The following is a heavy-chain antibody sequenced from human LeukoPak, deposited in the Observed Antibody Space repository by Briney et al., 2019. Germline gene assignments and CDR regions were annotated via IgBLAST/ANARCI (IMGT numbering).Heavy chain of an antibody. J-gene: IGHJ6*02. V-gene: IGHV4-38-2*02. Sequence: SETLSLTCGVSGYSISSGYYWGWIRQPPGKGLEWIGSIYHSGSTYYNPSLKSRVTISVDTSKNQFSLKLSSVTAADTAVYYCAREESGGLSWGMDVWGQGTTVTVSS. CDR2: IYHSGST. CDR1: GYSISSGYY. D-gene: IGHD2-15*01. CDR3: AREESGGLSWGMDV.